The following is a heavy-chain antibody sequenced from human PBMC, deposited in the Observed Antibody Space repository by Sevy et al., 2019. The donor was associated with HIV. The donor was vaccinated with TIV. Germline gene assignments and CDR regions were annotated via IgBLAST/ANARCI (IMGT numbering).Heavy chain of an antibody. Sequence: GGSLRLSCAASGFTFSSYSMNWVRQAPGKGLEWVSSISSSSYIYYADSVKGRFTISRDNAKNSLYLQMNSLRAEDTAVYYCARHKRAAVWFDPWGQGTLVTVSS. CDR1: GFTFSSYS. J-gene: IGHJ5*02. V-gene: IGHV3-21*01. D-gene: IGHD6-25*01. CDR2: ISSSSYI. CDR3: ARHKRAAVWFDP.